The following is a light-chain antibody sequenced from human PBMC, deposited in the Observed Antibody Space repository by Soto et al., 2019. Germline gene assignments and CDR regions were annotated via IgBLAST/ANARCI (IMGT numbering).Light chain of an antibody. V-gene: IGLV1-47*01. CDR1: SSNIGSNY. Sequence: QSVLTQPPSASGTPGQRVTISCSGRSSNIGSNYVYWYQQFPGTAPKLLIYRDNQRPSGVPDRFSGSKSGTSASLAISGLRSEDEADYYCVAWDDSLSGVFGGGTKVTVL. CDR3: VAWDDSLSGV. J-gene: IGLJ3*02. CDR2: RDN.